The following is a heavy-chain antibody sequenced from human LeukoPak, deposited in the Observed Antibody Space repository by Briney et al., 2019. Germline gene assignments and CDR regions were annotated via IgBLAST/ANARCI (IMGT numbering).Heavy chain of an antibody. V-gene: IGHV3-23*01. D-gene: IGHD3-16*02. CDR1: GFTFSSYA. CDR2: ISGSGGST. Sequence: AGGSLRLSCAASGFTFSSYAMSWVRQAPGKGLEWVSAISGSGGSTYYADSVKGRFTISRDNSKNTLYLQMNSLRAEDTAVYYCAKESTFGGVIGRSFFDYWGQGTLVTVSS. CDR3: AKESTFGGVIGRSFFDY. J-gene: IGHJ4*02.